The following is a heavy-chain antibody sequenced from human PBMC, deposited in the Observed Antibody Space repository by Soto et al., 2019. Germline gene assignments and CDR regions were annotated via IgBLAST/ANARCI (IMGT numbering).Heavy chain of an antibody. Sequence: PGGSLRLSCAASGFTFSSYSMNWVRKAPGKGLEWVSSISSSSSYIYYADSVEGRFAISRDNGKNSLYLQMNSLRAGDTAVYYCGRDPEAVWSGYYIFHGYYYYGMDVWGQGTTVTVSS. J-gene: IGHJ6*02. CDR1: GFTFSSYS. V-gene: IGHV3-21*01. CDR3: GRDPEAVWSGYYIFHGYYYYGMDV. D-gene: IGHD3-3*01. CDR2: ISSSSSYI.